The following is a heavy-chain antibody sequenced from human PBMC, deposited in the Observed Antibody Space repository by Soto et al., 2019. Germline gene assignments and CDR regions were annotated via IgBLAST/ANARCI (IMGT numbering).Heavy chain of an antibody. D-gene: IGHD3-10*01. CDR1: GGSISSSSYY. CDR3: ALAYGSGSYYNGGIDY. V-gene: IGHV4-39*01. Sequence: QLQLQESGPGLVKPSETLSLTCTVSGGSISSSSYYWGWIRQPPGKGLEWIGSIYYSGSTYYNPSLKSRVTTSXITHKXXFSLKLSSVTAADTAVYYCALAYGSGSYYNGGIDYWGQGTLVTVSS. J-gene: IGHJ4*02. CDR2: IYYSGST.